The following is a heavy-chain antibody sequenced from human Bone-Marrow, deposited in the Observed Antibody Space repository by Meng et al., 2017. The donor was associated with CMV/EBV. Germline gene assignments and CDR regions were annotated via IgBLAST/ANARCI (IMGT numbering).Heavy chain of an antibody. D-gene: IGHD2-2*01. CDR2: IIPILGIA. CDR3: ARVVVPAGRFYYFDY. Sequence: SVKVSCKASGGTFSSYAISWVRQAPGQGLEWMGGIIPILGIANYAQKFQGRVTITADKSTSTAYMELSRLRSEDTAVYYCARVVVPAGRFYYFDYWGQGTLVTLSS. V-gene: IGHV1-69*10. CDR1: GGTFSSYA. J-gene: IGHJ4*02.